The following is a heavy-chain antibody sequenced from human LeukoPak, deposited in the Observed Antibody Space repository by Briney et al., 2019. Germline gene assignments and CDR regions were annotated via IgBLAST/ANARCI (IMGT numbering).Heavy chain of an antibody. Sequence: ASVKVSCKVPGYTLTELSMHWVRQAPGKGLEWMGGFDPEDGETIYAQKFQGRVTMTEDTSTDTAYMELSSLRSEDTAVYYCATYWKDILTGYYMNWFDPWGQGTLVTVSS. J-gene: IGHJ5*02. V-gene: IGHV1-24*01. CDR1: GYTLTELS. D-gene: IGHD3-9*01. CDR2: FDPEDGET. CDR3: ATYWKDILTGYYMNWFDP.